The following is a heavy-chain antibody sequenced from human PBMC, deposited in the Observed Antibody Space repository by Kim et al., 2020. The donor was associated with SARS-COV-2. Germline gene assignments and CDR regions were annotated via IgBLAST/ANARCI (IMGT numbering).Heavy chain of an antibody. D-gene: IGHD6-13*01. CDR1: GFTFSSYG. J-gene: IGHJ2*01. V-gene: IGHV3-33*05. Sequence: GGSLRLSCAASGFTFSSYGMHWVRQAPGKGLEWVAVISYDGSNKYYADSVKGRFTISRDNSKNTLYLQMNSLRAEDTAVYYCARDAPLVEQQLVHWYFDLWSRGTLVTVSS. CDR2: ISYDGSNK. CDR3: ARDAPLVEQQLVHWYFDL.